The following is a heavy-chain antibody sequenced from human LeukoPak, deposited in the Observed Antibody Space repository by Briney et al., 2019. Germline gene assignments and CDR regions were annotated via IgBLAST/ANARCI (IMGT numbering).Heavy chain of an antibody. V-gene: IGHV4-59*11. CDR1: GGSIISHY. CDR2: IYYSGST. D-gene: IGHD6-13*01. CDR3: ARAPSSSSWSYYFDY. J-gene: IGHJ4*02. Sequence: PSETLSVTCTVSGGSIISHYWSWIRQPRGKGLEWIGYIYYSGSTNYYPSLKSRVTISVDTSKNQFSLKLSSVTAADTAVYYCARAPSSSSWSYYFDYWGQGTLVTVSS.